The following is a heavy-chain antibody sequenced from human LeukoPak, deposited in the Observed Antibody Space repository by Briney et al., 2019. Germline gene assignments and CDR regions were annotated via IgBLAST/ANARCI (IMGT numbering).Heavy chain of an antibody. CDR2: INPISGGT. CDR1: GYTFTDYY. Sequence: ASVKVSCKASGYTFTDYYLHWVRQAPGQGLEWMGWINPISGGTNYAQKFQGSVTMTRDTSITTAYMELSSLRSDATAVYYCASLGATTIHYYGMDVWGQGTTVTVSS. CDR3: ASLGATTIHYYGMDV. V-gene: IGHV1-2*02. J-gene: IGHJ6*02. D-gene: IGHD1-26*01.